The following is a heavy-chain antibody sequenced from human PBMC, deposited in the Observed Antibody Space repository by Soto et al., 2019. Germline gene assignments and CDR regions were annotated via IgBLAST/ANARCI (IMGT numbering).Heavy chain of an antibody. V-gene: IGHV4-31*02. CDR3: ARDKGGAALKGSGMDV. CDR2: IYYNGNT. CDR1: GGSISSRDYY. D-gene: IGHD3-10*01. J-gene: IGHJ6*02. Sequence: QVQVQESGPGLVKPSQTLSLKCRVSGGSISSRDYYWSWIRQHPEKGLEWIGSIYYNGNTDYNPSLRGRPTMSLDTSMNEFSLKLTSVTAADTAVYYCARDKGGAALKGSGMDVWGQGTTVTVS.